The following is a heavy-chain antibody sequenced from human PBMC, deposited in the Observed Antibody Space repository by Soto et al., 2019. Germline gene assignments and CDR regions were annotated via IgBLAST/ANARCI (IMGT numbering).Heavy chain of an antibody. CDR3: ARPIDTSNWYDF. CDR2: IYPEDSDT. D-gene: IGHD2-2*01. V-gene: IGHV5-51*01. CDR1: GYGFTSYW. J-gene: IGHJ5*01. Sequence: PGESLKISCKASGYGFTSYWIGWVRQMPGKGLELMGIIYPEDSDTRYSPSFRGQVTISADKSISTAYLQWSSLGASDTAMYYCARPIDTSNWYDFWGQGTLVTVSS.